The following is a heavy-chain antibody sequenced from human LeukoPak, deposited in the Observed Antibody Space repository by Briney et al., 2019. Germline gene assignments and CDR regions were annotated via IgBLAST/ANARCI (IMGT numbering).Heavy chain of an antibody. CDR3: ARDIAPNFGDHKDY. CDR2: ITQYGSET. CDR1: GFTFSSYW. V-gene: IGHV3-7*01. D-gene: IGHD3-10*01. Sequence: QPGGSLRLSCAASGFTFSSYWMSWVRQSPEKGLEKVAHITQYGSETYYLESVKGRFTISRDNAKNSLYLQMNSLRAEDTAVYYCARDIAPNFGDHKDYWGQGTLVTVSS. J-gene: IGHJ4*02.